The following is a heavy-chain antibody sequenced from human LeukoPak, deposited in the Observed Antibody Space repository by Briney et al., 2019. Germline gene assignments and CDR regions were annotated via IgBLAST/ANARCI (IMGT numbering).Heavy chain of an antibody. D-gene: IGHD6-19*01. V-gene: IGHV4-34*01. CDR3: ARAYLRQSHSGWTTGYYYYMDV. CDR2: INHSGST. CDR1: GGSFSSYY. Sequence: SETLSLTCAVYGGSFSSYYWSWIRQPPGKGLEWIGEINHSGSTNYNPSLKSRVTISVDTSKNQFSLKLSSVTAADTAVYYCARAYLRQSHSGWTTGYYYYMDVWGKGTTVTVSS. J-gene: IGHJ6*03.